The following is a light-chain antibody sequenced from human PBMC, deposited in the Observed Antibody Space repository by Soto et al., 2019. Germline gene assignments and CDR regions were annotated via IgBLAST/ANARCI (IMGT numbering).Light chain of an antibody. Sequence: ENVLTQSPGTLSLSPGERATLSCRASQSVSSSYLARYQQKPRQAPRLLIYGASSRATGIPDRFSGSGSGTDFTLTISRLEPEDFAVYYCQQYDSSPLTFGGGTKVEIK. CDR1: QSVSSSY. V-gene: IGKV3-20*01. CDR3: QQYDSSPLT. J-gene: IGKJ4*01. CDR2: GAS.